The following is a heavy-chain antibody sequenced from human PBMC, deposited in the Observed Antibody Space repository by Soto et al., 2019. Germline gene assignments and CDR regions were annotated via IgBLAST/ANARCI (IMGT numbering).Heavy chain of an antibody. CDR3: ARDTVGYSSSWYPGASGY. J-gene: IGHJ4*02. D-gene: IGHD6-13*01. V-gene: IGHV1-18*01. Sequence: QVQLVQSGAEVKKPGASVKVSCKASGYTFTSYGISWVRQAPGQGLEWMGWISAYNGNTNDAQKLQGRVTMTTDTYTRTAYMELRSLRSDDTAVYYCARDTVGYSSSWYPGASGYWGQGTLVTVSS. CDR1: GYTFTSYG. CDR2: ISAYNGNT.